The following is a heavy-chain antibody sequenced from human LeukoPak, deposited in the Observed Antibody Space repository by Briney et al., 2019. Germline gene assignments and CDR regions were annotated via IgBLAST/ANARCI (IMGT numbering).Heavy chain of an antibody. D-gene: IGHD2-21*01. CDR3: ARAGQYSYYFDY. J-gene: IGHJ4*02. V-gene: IGHV1-69*05. Sequence: AASVKVSCKASGGTFSSYAISWVRQASGQGLEWMGGIIPIFGTANYAQKFQGRVTITTDESTSTAYMELSSLRSEDTAVYYCARAGQYSYYFDYWGQGTLVTVSS. CDR1: GGTFSSYA. CDR2: IIPIFGTA.